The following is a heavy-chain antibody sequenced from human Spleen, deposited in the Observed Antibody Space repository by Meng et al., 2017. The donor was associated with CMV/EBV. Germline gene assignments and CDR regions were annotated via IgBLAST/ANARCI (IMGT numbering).Heavy chain of an antibody. Sequence: ASVKVSCKASGYTFTSYGISWVRQAPGQGLEWMGWISAYNGNTNYAQKLQGRVTMTTDTSTSTAYMGLRSLRSGDTAVYYCARGPYYYGSGSKRPMDVWGQGTTVTVSS. D-gene: IGHD3-10*01. V-gene: IGHV1-18*01. J-gene: IGHJ6*02. CDR3: ARGPYYYGSGSKRPMDV. CDR1: GYTFTSYG. CDR2: ISAYNGNT.